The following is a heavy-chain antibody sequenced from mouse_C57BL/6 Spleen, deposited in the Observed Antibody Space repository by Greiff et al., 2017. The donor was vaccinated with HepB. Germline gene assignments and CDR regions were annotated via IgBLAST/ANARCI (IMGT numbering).Heavy chain of an antibody. J-gene: IGHJ4*01. CDR1: GYAFSSYW. D-gene: IGHD2-4*01. CDR3: ARRGNDYDDPGAMDY. CDR2: IYPGDGDT. Sequence: VQLQQSGAELVKPGASVKISCKASGYAFSSYWMNWVKQRPGKGLEWIGKIYPGDGDTNYNGKFKGKATLTADKSSSTAYMQLSSLTSEDSAVYFCARRGNDYDDPGAMDYWGQGTSVTVSS. V-gene: IGHV1-80*01.